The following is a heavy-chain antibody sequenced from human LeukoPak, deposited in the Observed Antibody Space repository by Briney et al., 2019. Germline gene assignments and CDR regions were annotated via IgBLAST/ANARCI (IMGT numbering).Heavy chain of an antibody. CDR2: INANNGNT. CDR3: ARGVWGSYRSFDY. V-gene: IGHV1-18*01. D-gene: IGHD3-16*02. J-gene: IGHJ4*02. Sequence: ASVKVSCKASGYTFTSYGITWVRQVPGQGLEWMGWINANNGNTNYAQNLQGRVTMTRDTSTSTAYMEVRSLRSDDTAVYYCARGVWGSYRSFDYWGQGTLVTVSS. CDR1: GYTFTSYG.